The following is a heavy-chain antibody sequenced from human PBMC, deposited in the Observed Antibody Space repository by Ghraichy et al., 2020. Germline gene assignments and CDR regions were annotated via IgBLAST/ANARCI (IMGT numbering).Heavy chain of an antibody. Sequence: SETLSLTCTVSGGSISSYYWSWIRQPPGKGLEWIGYIYYSGSTNYNPSLKSRVTISVDTSKNQFSLKLSSVTAADTAVYYCARGAPAPYYDILTGYYGNWFDPWGQGTLVTVSS. CDR1: GGSISSYY. V-gene: IGHV4-59*08. CDR2: IYYSGST. CDR3: ARGAPAPYYDILTGYYGNWFDP. J-gene: IGHJ5*02. D-gene: IGHD3-9*01.